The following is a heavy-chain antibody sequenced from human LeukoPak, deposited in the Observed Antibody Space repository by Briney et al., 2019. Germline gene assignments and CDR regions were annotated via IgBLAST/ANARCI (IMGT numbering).Heavy chain of an antibody. Sequence: SETLSLTCTVSGGSISSGSYYWSWIRQPAGKGLEWIGRIYTSGSTNYNPSLKSRVTISVDTSKNQFSLKLSSVTAADTAVYYCARESVFDCYFDYWGQGTLVTVSS. D-gene: IGHD3-9*01. CDR3: ARESVFDCYFDY. CDR2: IYTSGST. V-gene: IGHV4-61*02. J-gene: IGHJ4*02. CDR1: GGSISSGSYY.